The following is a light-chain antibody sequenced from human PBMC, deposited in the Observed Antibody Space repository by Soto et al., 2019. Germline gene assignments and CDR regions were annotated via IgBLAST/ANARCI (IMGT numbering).Light chain of an antibody. CDR3: CSFARSSTSYV. CDR2: EVT. Sequence: QSVLTQPASVSGSPGQSITISCTGTSRDIGTSNLVSWYQQYPGKAPKLMIYEVTKRPSGISYRFSGSKSGNTASLTISGPQAEDEADYYCCSFARSSTSYVFGTGTKVTV. J-gene: IGLJ1*01. CDR1: SRDIGTSNL. V-gene: IGLV2-23*02.